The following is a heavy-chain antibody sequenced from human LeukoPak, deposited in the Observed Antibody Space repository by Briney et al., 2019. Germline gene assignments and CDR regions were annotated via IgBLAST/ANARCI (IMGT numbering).Heavy chain of an antibody. J-gene: IGHJ5*02. CDR2: ISAYNGNT. D-gene: IGHD2-15*01. CDR3: ARTVVVVAATNNWFDP. V-gene: IGHV1-18*04. Sequence: ASVKVSCKASGYTFTGYYMHWVRQAPGQGLEWMGWISAYNGNTNYAQKLQGRVTMTTDTSTSTAYMELRSLRSDDTAVYYCARTVVVVAATNNWFDPWGQGTLVTVSS. CDR1: GYTFTGYY.